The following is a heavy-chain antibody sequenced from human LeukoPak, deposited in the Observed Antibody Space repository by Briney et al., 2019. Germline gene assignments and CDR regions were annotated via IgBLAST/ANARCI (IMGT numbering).Heavy chain of an antibody. Sequence: SETLSLTCTVSGGSISSYYWSWIRQPAGKGLEWIGRIYTSGSTNYNPSLKSRVTMSVDTSKNQFSLKLSSVTAADTAVYYCARVGVNSSGLDYYYYYYCMDVWGKGTTVTVSS. J-gene: IGHJ6*03. CDR2: IYTSGST. CDR3: ARVGVNSSGLDYYYYYYCMDV. D-gene: IGHD6-19*01. CDR1: GGSISSYY. V-gene: IGHV4-4*07.